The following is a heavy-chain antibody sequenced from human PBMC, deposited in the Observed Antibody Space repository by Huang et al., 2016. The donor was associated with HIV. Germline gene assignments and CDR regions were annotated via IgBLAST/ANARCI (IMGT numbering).Heavy chain of an antibody. CDR1: GFSFSTDG. CDR2: ISYDGSNK. V-gene: IGHV3-30*18. Sequence: VQLVESGGGVVQPGRSLRLACAASGFSFSTDGWHWVRQAPGKGLEWVEVISYDGSNKYYAHAVKGRFTISRDTSENKVVLQMNSLRHEDTAVYYCAKDGADEEWDIDYWGQGTLVTVSS. CDR3: AKDGADEEWDIDY. D-gene: IGHD1-26*01. J-gene: IGHJ4*02.